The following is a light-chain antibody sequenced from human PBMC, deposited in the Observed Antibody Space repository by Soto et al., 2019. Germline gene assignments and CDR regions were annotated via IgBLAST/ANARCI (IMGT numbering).Light chain of an antibody. CDR1: QSISSW. Sequence: DIQMTQSPSTLSAPLGDRFTITCRASQSISSWSAWYQQKPGKAPKLLIHKASSLESGVPSRLSGSGSGTEFTLTISSLQPDYFSTYYCQHYNSYSTFGQGTKVDIK. J-gene: IGKJ1*01. V-gene: IGKV1-5*03. CDR2: KAS. CDR3: QHYNSYST.